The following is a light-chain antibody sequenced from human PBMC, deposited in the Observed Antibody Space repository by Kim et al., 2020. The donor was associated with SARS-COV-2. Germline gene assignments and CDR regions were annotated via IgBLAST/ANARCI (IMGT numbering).Light chain of an antibody. V-gene: IGLV2-8*01. Sequence: QSAPTQPPSASGSPGQSVTISCTGTRSDVGGYNFVSWYQQYPGKAPRLIIYEVVKRPSGVPDRFSGSKSGNTAFLTVSGLRTEDEANYYCSSFTGTNNVIFGGGTQLTVL. CDR2: EVV. J-gene: IGLJ2*01. CDR1: RSDVGGYNF. CDR3: SSFTGTNNVI.